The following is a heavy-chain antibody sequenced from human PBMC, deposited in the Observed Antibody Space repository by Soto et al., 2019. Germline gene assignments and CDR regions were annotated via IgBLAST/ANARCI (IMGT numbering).Heavy chain of an antibody. V-gene: IGHV3-23*01. J-gene: IGHJ5*02. CDR1: GFTFSSYA. CDR3: AKEGLRFLEWSAGFDP. Sequence: GSLRLSCAASGFTFSSYAMSWVRQAPGKGLEWVSAISGSGGSTYYADSVKGRFTISRDNSKNTLYLQMNSLRAEDTAVYYCAKEGLRFLEWSAGFDPWGQGTLVTVSS. D-gene: IGHD3-3*01. CDR2: ISGSGGST.